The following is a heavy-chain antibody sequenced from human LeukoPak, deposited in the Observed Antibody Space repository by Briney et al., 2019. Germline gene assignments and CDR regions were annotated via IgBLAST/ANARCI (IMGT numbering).Heavy chain of an antibody. CDR1: GFTFSGYA. D-gene: IGHD1-26*01. V-gene: IGHV3-30*04. J-gene: IGHJ4*02. Sequence: PGGSLTLSCAASGFTFSGYAVHWVRQAPGKGLEWVAAFSYGGSKQYYADSVKGRFTISRDNSKDTLYLQMNGLRADDTAVYYCAREEGGNYFDAWGQGTLVTVSS. CDR3: AREEGGNYFDA. CDR2: FSYGGSKQ.